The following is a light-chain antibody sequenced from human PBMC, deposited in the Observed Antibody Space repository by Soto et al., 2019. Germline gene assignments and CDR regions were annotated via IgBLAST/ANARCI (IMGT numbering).Light chain of an antibody. Sequence: EIVMTQSPATLSVSPGERATLSCRASQSISSNLAWYQQKPGQAPRLLIYDASTRATGIPARFSGSGSGTEFTLNISSLQSEDFAVYYCQQYNNWPFITFGQGTRLEI. CDR1: QSISSN. J-gene: IGKJ5*01. CDR2: DAS. CDR3: QQYNNWPFIT. V-gene: IGKV3-15*01.